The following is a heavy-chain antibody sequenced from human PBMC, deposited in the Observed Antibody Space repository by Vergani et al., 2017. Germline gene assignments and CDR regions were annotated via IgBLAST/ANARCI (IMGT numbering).Heavy chain of an antibody. CDR2: INHSGST. CDR1: GGSFSGYY. D-gene: IGHD6-13*01. J-gene: IGHJ4*02. CDR3: ARQQQLVRNFDY. Sequence: QLQLQESGPGLVKPSETLSLTCAVYGGSFSGYYWSWIRQPPGKGLEWIGEINHSGSTNYNPSLKSRVTISVDTSKNQFSLKLSSVTAADTAVYYCARQQQLVRNFDYWGQGTLVTVSS. V-gene: IGHV4-34*01.